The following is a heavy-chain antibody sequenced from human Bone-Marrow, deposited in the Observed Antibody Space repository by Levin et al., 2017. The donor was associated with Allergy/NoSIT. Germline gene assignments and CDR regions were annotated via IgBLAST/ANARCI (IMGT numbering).Heavy chain of an antibody. J-gene: IGHJ4*02. V-gene: IGHV3-30*04. CDR1: GFTFSSYA. CDR3: ARDGGTVTQFDY. Sequence: AGGSLRLSCAASGFTFSSYAMHWVRQAPGKGLEWVAVISYDGSNKYYADSVKGRFTISRDNSKNTLYLQMNSLRAEDTAVYYCARDGGTVTQFDYWGQGTLVTVSS. CDR2: ISYDGSNK. D-gene: IGHD4-11*01.